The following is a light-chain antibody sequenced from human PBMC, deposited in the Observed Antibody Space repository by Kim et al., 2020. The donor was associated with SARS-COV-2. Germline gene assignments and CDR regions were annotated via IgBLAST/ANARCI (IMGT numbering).Light chain of an antibody. Sequence: SSELTQDPAVSVALGQTVRITCQGDSLRSYYATWYQQKPGQAPIVVIYGKNNRPSGIPDRFSGSSSGNTASLTITGTQAGDEVDYYCNSRYSNDNVVFGGGTQLTVL. CDR2: GKN. CDR3: NSRYSNDNVV. J-gene: IGLJ3*02. CDR1: SLRSYY. V-gene: IGLV3-19*01.